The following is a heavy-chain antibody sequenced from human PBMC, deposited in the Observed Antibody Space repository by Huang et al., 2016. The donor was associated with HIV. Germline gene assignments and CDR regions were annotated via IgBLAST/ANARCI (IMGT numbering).Heavy chain of an antibody. Sequence: QVRLHQWGAGLLKPSETLSLTCAVSGVSFSLYSWNWIRQPPGKGLQWIGEVIHDGSANYDPSWKSRLTMSVDTAKNQCSLSLTSLAAGDSAVYYCARGGRIAARNYYGMDVWGQGTTVTVSS. CDR3: ARGGRIAARNYYGMDV. D-gene: IGHD6-6*01. J-gene: IGHJ6*02. CDR1: GVSFSLYS. CDR2: VIHDGSA. V-gene: IGHV4-34*01.